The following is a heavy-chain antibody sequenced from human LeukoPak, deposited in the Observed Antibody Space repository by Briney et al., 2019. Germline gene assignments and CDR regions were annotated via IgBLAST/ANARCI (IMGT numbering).Heavy chain of an antibody. Sequence: ASVKVSCKASGYTFTGYYMHWVRQAPGQGPEWMGWINPNSGGTNYAQKFQGWVTMTRNTSISTAYMELSSLRSEDTAVYYCARVKGSSWPDSWGQGTLVTVSS. CDR2: INPNSGGT. D-gene: IGHD6-13*01. V-gene: IGHV1-2*04. CDR1: GYTFTGYY. J-gene: IGHJ4*02. CDR3: ARVKGSSWPDS.